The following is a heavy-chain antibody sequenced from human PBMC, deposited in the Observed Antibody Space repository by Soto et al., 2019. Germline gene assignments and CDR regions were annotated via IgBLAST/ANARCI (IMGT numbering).Heavy chain of an antibody. Sequence: HVQLVQSGGGVVQPGGSLRLSCAASGFTFAIYAMHWVRQGPGKGLEWVAVISYNGNNRNFTDSVKGRFTISRDNAKNTMFLQMNNLRPEDTATYYCARAGEGGYYYSDVDVWGQGTTVSISS. CDR1: GFTFAIYA. CDR2: ISYNGNNR. V-gene: IGHV3-30-3*01. D-gene: IGHD3-10*01. CDR3: ARAGEGGYYYSDVDV. J-gene: IGHJ6*02.